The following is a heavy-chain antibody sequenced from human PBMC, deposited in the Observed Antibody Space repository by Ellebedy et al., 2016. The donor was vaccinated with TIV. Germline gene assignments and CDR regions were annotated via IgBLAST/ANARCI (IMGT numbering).Heavy chain of an antibody. CDR3: ARSESYSGRVFDY. V-gene: IGHV6-1*01. D-gene: IGHD1-26*01. J-gene: IGHJ4*02. Sequence: MPSETLSLTCAISGDSVSSNSAAWNWIRQSPSRGLEWLGRTYYRSKWYNDYAASVKSRITVNPDTSKNQFSLQLNSVTPEDTALYYCARSESYSGRVFDYWGQGTLVTVSS. CDR2: TYYRSKWYN. CDR1: GDSVSSNSAA.